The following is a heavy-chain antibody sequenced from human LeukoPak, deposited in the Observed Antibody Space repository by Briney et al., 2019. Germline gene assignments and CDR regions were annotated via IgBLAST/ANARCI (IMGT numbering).Heavy chain of an antibody. D-gene: IGHD5-18*01. CDR2: MNPNSDNT. CDR1: GYTFTSHD. V-gene: IGHV1-8*01. J-gene: IGHJ4*02. Sequence: ASVKVSCKASGYTFTSHDINWVRQATGQGLEWMGWMNPNSDNTGYAQKFQARVTMTRNTSISTAYMELSNLRSEDTAVYYCAKRGHSYGDFDYWGQGTLVTVSS. CDR3: AKRGHSYGDFDY.